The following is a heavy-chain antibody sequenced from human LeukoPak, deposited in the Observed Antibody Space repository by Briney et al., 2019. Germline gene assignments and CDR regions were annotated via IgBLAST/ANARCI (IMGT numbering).Heavy chain of an antibody. J-gene: IGHJ5*02. CDR2: INHSGST. D-gene: IGHD3-22*01. Sequence: PSETLSLTCAVYGGSFSGYYWSWIRQPPGKGLEWIGEINHSGSTNYNPSLKSRVTISVDTSKNQFSLKLSSVTAADTAVYYCARVGYYYDSSGYYFWWFDPWGQGTLVTVSS. CDR1: GGSFSGYY. CDR3: ARVGYYYDSSGYYFWWFDP. V-gene: IGHV4-34*01.